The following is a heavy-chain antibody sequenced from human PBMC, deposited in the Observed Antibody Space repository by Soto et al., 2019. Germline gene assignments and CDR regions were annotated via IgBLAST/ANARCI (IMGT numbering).Heavy chain of an antibody. V-gene: IGHV1-69*01. CDR2: ITPMFSRA. Sequence: QVQLVQSGAEVKRPGSSVKVSCKASGGTFSSYAFNWVRQAPGQGLEWMGAITPMFSRANYAQKFQGRVTISADESTRTVYMELSSLRKDDSAVYYCVRGATHGSSWYFWFDAWGQGTLVTVSS. J-gene: IGHJ5*02. D-gene: IGHD6-13*01. CDR3: VRGATHGSSWYFWFDA. CDR1: GGTFSSYA.